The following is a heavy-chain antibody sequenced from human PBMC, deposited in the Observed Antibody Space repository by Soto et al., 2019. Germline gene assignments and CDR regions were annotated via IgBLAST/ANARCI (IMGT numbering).Heavy chain of an antibody. CDR3: AGMGTPLDY. V-gene: IGHV1-18*01. J-gene: IGHJ4*02. CDR1: GYTFTNFG. Sequence: QVQLVQSGAEGKKPGASVKVSCKASGYTFTNFGISWVRQAPGQGLEWMGWISAYNGNTNYAQNFQGRVTMTTDTSTSTADMEMRILRSDDKDVYFLAGMGTPLDYWGQGTLVTVSS. CDR2: ISAYNGNT. D-gene: IGHD2-15*01.